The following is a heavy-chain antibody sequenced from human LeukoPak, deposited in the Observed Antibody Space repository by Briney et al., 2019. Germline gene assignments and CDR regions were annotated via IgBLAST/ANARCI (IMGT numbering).Heavy chain of an antibody. V-gene: IGHV4-34*01. Sequence: SETLSLTCAVYGGSFSGYYWSWIRQPPGKGLEWIGEINHSGSTNYNPSLKSRVTISVDTSKNQFSLKLSSVTAADTAVYYCARGARITMVRGVRSRSFDYWGQGTLVTVSS. CDR3: ARGARITMVRGVRSRSFDY. CDR1: GGSFSGYY. D-gene: IGHD3-10*01. J-gene: IGHJ4*02. CDR2: INHSGST.